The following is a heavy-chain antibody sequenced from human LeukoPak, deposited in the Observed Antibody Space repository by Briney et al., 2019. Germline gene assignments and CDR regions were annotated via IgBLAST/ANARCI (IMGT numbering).Heavy chain of an antibody. CDR1: GFTFSTFA. D-gene: IGHD2-8*02. J-gene: IGHJ6*02. CDR2: IGADVGHT. CDR3: EKATDYWSHGMDG. Sequence: PGGSLRLSCVASGFTFSTFAMYWLRQAPGKGLEWVSAIGADVGHTNYADSVRGRFTISRDNSRNTLYLQMTSPRTDDTATYFCEKATDYWSHGMDGWGQGTTISVS. V-gene: IGHV3-23*01.